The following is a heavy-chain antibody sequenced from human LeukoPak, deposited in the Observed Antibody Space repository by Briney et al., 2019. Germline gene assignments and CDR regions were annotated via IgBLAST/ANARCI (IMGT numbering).Heavy chain of an antibody. Sequence: PGGSPRLSCVASGFSFSNYVMNWVRQAPGGGGGWVAFMWYVVSNIYYADSVWGRFSFTREKFQNTGFLLMRSLRHEDTAVYFCAKDSGAQLQRYFDYWGQGTQVTVSS. D-gene: IGHD3-10*01. J-gene: IGHJ4*02. V-gene: IGHV3-30*02. CDR2: MWYVVSNI. CDR3: AKDSGAQLQRYFDY. CDR1: GFSFSNYV.